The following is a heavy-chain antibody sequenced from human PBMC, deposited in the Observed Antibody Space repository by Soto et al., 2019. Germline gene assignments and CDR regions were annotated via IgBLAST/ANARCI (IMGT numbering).Heavy chain of an antibody. CDR3: AVPGAGDFDY. D-gene: IGHD6-13*01. J-gene: IGHJ4*02. CDR2: IYHSGTT. Sequence: PSETLSLTCAVSGGSISRTDWWTCGRQPPGKGLEWNGEIYHSGTTNDNPSLKSRVTISLDKSKNQFSLTLSSVTAADTAVYYCAVPGAGDFDYWGQGALVPVSS. CDR1: GGSISRTDW. V-gene: IGHV4-4*02.